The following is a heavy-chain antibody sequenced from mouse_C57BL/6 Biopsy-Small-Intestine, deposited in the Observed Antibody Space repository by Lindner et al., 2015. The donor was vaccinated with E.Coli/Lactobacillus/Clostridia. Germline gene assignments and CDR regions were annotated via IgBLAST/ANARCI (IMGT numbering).Heavy chain of an antibody. D-gene: IGHD1-1*01. Sequence: VQLQESGPELVRPGASVRISCKASGYSFTVYSVNWVRQSNGKSLEWIGIFNPSSGISSYNQRFKGKATLTVDQSSSTAYMQLNSLTSEDSAVYYCASNYYGSSPFAYWGQGTLVTVAA. V-gene: IGHV1-39*01. CDR1: GYSFTVYS. J-gene: IGHJ3*01. CDR2: FNPSSGIS. CDR3: ASNYYGSSPFAY.